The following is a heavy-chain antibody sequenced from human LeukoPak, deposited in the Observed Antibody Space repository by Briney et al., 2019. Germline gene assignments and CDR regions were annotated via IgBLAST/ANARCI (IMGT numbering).Heavy chain of an antibody. Sequence: GGSLRLSCAASGFTFSSYAMSWVRQAPGKGLEWVSAISGSGGSTYYTDSVKGRFTISRDNSKHTLYLQMNSLRAEDTAVYYCAPLCGGDCYPDYWGQGTLVTVSS. V-gene: IGHV3-23*01. CDR2: ISGSGGST. CDR3: APLCGGDCYPDY. D-gene: IGHD2-21*02. J-gene: IGHJ4*02. CDR1: GFTFSSYA.